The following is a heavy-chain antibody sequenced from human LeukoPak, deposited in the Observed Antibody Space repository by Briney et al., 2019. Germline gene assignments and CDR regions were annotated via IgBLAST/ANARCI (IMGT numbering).Heavy chain of an antibody. Sequence: PSETLSLTCAVYSGSFSGYYWSWIRQPPGKGLEWIGEINHSGSTNYNPSLKSRVTISVDTSKNQFSLKPSSVTAADTAVYYCAREYIRYSNYGVGFDPWGQGTLVTVSS. CDR1: SGSFSGYY. CDR2: INHSGST. J-gene: IGHJ5*02. CDR3: AREYIRYSNYGVGFDP. D-gene: IGHD4-11*01. V-gene: IGHV4-34*01.